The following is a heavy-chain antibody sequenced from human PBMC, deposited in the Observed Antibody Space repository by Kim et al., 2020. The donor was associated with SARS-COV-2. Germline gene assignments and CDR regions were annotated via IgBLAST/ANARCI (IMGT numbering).Heavy chain of an antibody. CDR2: IKQDGSER. J-gene: IGHJ5*02. CDR1: GFTFSSFW. CDR3: ARDWMSSARKRIDP. D-gene: IGHD6-6*01. Sequence: GGSLRLSCAASGFTFSSFWMSWVRQAPGKGLEWVANIKQDGSERYYVDSVKGRFTISRDNAKNSLYLQLNSLRAEDTARYYGARDWMSSARKRIDPWGQG. V-gene: IGHV3-7*01.